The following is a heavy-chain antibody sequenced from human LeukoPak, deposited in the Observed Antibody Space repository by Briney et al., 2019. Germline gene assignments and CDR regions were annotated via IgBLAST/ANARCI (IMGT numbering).Heavy chain of an antibody. CDR2: INPNSGGT. V-gene: IGHV1-2*06. D-gene: IGHD3-3*01. J-gene: IGHJ5*02. CDR1: GNTFMDYY. Sequence: ASVKVSCKASGNTFMDYYMHWVRQAPGQGLEWVGRINPNSGGTNYAQKFQGRVTMTIDTSINTSYMELNRLTSDDTAVYYCARDRLRLLEFGQDKPNWFDPWGQGTLVTVSS. CDR3: ARDRLRLLEFGQDKPNWFDP.